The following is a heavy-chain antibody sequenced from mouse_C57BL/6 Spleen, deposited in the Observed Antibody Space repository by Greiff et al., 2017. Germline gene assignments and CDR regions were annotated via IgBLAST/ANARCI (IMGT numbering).Heavy chain of an antibody. Sequence: QVHVKQSGAELVKPGASVKISCKASGYAFSSYWMNWVKQRPGKGLEWIGQIYPGDGDTNYNGKFKGKATLTAAKSSSTAYMQLSSLTSEDSAVYFCARGYYDYDGRDYWGQGTTLTVSS. CDR2: IYPGDGDT. CDR3: ARGYYDYDGRDY. V-gene: IGHV1-80*01. CDR1: GYAFSSYW. J-gene: IGHJ2*01. D-gene: IGHD2-4*01.